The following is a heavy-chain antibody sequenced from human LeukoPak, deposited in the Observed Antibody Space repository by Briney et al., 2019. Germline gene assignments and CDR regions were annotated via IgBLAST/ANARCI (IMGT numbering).Heavy chain of an antibody. CDR3: AKGGVGPGLAARPNY. V-gene: IGHV3-23*01. D-gene: IGHD6-6*01. CDR1: GFTFSSYS. Sequence: PGGSLRLSCAASGFTFSSYSMSWVRQAPGKGLEWVSAISGSGGSTYYADSVKGRFTISRDNSKNTLYLQMNSLRAEDTAVYYCAKGGVGPGLAARPNYWGQGTLVTVSS. J-gene: IGHJ4*02. CDR2: ISGSGGST.